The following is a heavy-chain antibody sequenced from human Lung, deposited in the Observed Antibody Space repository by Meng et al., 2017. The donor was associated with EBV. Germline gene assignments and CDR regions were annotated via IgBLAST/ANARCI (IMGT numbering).Heavy chain of an antibody. CDR2: ISAYNGET. D-gene: IGHD3-10*01. Sequence: QIRLVQSGPEVQKPGASVKVSCKASHYSVSSYTINWVRQAPGQGLEWMGRISAYNGETRYAQKFQGRVTFSTDSSTDTAYMELRSLRSDDTAIYYCARERWYYGSGNYHPFDYWGQGTLVTVSS. CDR3: ARERWYYGSGNYHPFDY. CDR1: HYSVSSYT. V-gene: IGHV1-18*04. J-gene: IGHJ4*02.